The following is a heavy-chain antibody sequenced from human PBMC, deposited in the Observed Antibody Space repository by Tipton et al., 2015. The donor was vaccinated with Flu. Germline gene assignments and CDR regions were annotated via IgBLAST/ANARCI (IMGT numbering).Heavy chain of an antibody. CDR3: ARRDYSNYVSEPKNWFDH. D-gene: IGHD4-11*01. Sequence: GLVKPSETLSLTCLVSGDSIRSDYYWGWIRQPPGKGLEWIGHISRGGSAYYNSSLQSRVTISVDSSRNRSSLKVKSVTAADTATYYCARRDYSNYVSEPKNWFDHWGQGTLVSVSS. CDR1: GDSIRSDYY. V-gene: IGHV4-38-2*01. CDR2: ISRGGSA. J-gene: IGHJ5*02.